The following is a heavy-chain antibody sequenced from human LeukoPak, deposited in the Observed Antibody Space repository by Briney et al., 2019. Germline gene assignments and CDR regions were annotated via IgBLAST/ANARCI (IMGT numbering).Heavy chain of an antibody. J-gene: IGHJ4*02. V-gene: IGHV3-48*02. CDR1: GFTFSSYS. D-gene: IGHD3-10*01. Sequence: GGSLRLSCAASGFTFSSYSMNWVRQAPGKGLEWVSYFSSSSSTIYYADSVKGRFTISRDNAKNSLYLQMNSLRDEDTAVYYCARVMSGSGTYYSWYFDYWGQGTLVTVSS. CDR3: ARVMSGSGTYYSWYFDY. CDR2: FSSSSSTI.